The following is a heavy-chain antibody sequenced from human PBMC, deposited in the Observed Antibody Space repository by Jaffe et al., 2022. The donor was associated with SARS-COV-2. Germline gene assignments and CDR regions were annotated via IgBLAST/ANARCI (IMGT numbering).Heavy chain of an antibody. D-gene: IGHD6-19*01. Sequence: QVQLQESGPGLVKPSETLSLTCTVSGGSISSYYWSWIRQPPGKGLEWIGYIYYSGSTNYNPSLMSRVTISVDMSKKQVSLKLSSVTAADTAVYYCARHTSHIVVAEFDYWGQGTLVTVSS. V-gene: IGHV4-59*08. CDR3: ARHTSHIVVAEFDY. CDR1: GGSISSYY. CDR2: IYYSGST. J-gene: IGHJ4*02.